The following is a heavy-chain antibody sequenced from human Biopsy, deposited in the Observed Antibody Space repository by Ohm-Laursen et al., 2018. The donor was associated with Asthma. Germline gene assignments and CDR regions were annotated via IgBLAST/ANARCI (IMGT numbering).Heavy chain of an antibody. CDR2: INTNTGNP. CDR1: GYTFTSSG. J-gene: IGHJ4*02. Sequence: SVKVSCKTSGYTFTSSGITWVRQAPGQGLEWMGWINTNTGNPTYAQGFTGRFVFSLDTSVNTAHLQISSLKAEDTAVYYCARMISYYHEMRAPFFDYWGQGTLVTVSS. CDR3: ARMISYYHEMRAPFFDY. V-gene: IGHV7-4-1*02. D-gene: IGHD3-22*01.